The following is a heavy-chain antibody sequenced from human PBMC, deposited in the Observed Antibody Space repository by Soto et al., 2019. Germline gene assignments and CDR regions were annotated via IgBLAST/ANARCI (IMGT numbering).Heavy chain of an antibody. J-gene: IGHJ6*02. Sequence: QVQLVQSEAEVRKPGSSVKVSCKASGGTFSNYAISWVRQAPGQGLEWMGGIIPIFATPYYAQKFQGRVIVTADKSTSTAYMELSSLTSEDTAVYYCARRAVAPAPIGYFHYHMDVWGQGTTVTVSS. CDR2: IIPIFATP. V-gene: IGHV1-69*06. CDR1: GGTFSNYA. D-gene: IGHD2-2*02. CDR3: ARRAVAPAPIGYFHYHMDV.